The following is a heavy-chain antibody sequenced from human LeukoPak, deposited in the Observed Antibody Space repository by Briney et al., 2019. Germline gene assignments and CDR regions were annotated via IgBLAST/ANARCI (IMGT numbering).Heavy chain of an antibody. CDR1: GASFSGYS. Sequence: SETLSLTCAVHGASFSGYSWSWVRQPPGKGLEWIGEVNRVANTIYNPSLKSRVTISIDTSTTQFSLRLTSVTVADTAVYFCARERVVSDYNWFDPWGQGTLVTVSS. D-gene: IGHD6-25*01. V-gene: IGHV4-34*01. CDR3: ARERVVSDYNWFDP. J-gene: IGHJ5*02. CDR2: VNRVANT.